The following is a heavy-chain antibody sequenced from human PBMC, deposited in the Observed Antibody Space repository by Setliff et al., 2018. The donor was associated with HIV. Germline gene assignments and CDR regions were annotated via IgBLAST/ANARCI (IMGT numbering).Heavy chain of an antibody. D-gene: IGHD3-10*01. V-gene: IGHV4-34*01. CDR3: ARGGPRVGAFEYFQH. J-gene: IGHJ1*01. Sequence: KTSETLSLTCAVYGGSLSDHYWSWIRQPPGKGLEWIGEINHSGSTNYNPSLKSRVTISVDRSRDQFSLNLSSVTAADTAVYYCARGGPRVGAFEYFQHWGQGTLVTVSS. CDR2: INHSGST. CDR1: GGSLSDHY.